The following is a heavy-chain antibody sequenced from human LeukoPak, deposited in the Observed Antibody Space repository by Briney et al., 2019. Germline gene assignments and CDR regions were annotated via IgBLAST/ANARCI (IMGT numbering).Heavy chain of an antibody. CDR2: IYTSGST. D-gene: IGHD4-17*01. CDR1: GGSISSYY. J-gene: IGHJ4*02. V-gene: IGHV4-4*07. CDR3: AREQVTTVTSDPFDY. Sequence: SETLSLTCTVSGGSISSYYWSWIRQPAGKGLEWIGRIYTSGSTNYNPSLKSRVTMSVDTSKNRFSLKLSSVTAADTAVYYCAREQVTTVTSDPFDYWGQGTLVTVSS.